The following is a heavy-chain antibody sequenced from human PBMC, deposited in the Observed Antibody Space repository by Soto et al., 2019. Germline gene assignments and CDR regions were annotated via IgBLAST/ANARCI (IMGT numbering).Heavy chain of an antibody. D-gene: IGHD6-13*01. CDR1: GFTFGDSA. Sequence: EVQLVESGGGLVKPGRSLRLSCTASGFTFGDSAMSWFRQAPGKGLEWVGFIRSKAYGGPTEYAASVKGRFTISRDDSKGIAYLQMNNLKTEDTAVYYCSAGRQQLVRVYFQHWGQGTLVTVSS. J-gene: IGHJ1*01. CDR2: IRSKAYGGPT. V-gene: IGHV3-49*05. CDR3: SAGRQQLVRVYFQH.